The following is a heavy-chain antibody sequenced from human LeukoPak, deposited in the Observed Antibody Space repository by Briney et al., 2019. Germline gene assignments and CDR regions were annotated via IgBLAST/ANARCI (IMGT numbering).Heavy chain of an antibody. CDR3: ARANEDIVVVPAAKFYYYYYMDV. CDR2: IKQDGSEK. J-gene: IGHJ6*03. V-gene: IGHV3-7*01. CDR1: GFIFSSYW. D-gene: IGHD2-2*01. Sequence: GGSLRLSCAASGFIFSSYWMTWVRQAPGKGLEWVANIKQDGSEKNYADSVKGRFTISRDNAKNSLYLQMNSLRAEDTAVYYCARANEDIVVVPAAKFYYYYYMDVWGKGTTVTISS.